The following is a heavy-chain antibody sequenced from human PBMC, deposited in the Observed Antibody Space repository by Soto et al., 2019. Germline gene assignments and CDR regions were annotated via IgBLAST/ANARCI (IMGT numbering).Heavy chain of an antibody. D-gene: IGHD2-15*01. V-gene: IGHV3-30*18. CDR2: ISYDGSDK. J-gene: IGHJ4*02. CDR3: AKPKGADTPCDS. CDR1: GFTFSSDG. Sequence: QVQLVESGGGVVQPGRSLRLSCAASGFTFSSDGMHWVRQAPGKGLEWVAVISYDGSDKYYADSAKGRFTISRDNSKNSVFLQMNSLRPEDTALYYCAKPKGADTPCDSWGQGTLVTVSS.